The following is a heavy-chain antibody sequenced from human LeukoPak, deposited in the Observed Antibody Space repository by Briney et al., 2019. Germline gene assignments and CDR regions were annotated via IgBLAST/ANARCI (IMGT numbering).Heavy chain of an antibody. V-gene: IGHV3-23*01. Sequence: PGGSLRLSCAASGFTFSSYGMSWVRQAPGKGLEWVSAISGSGGSTYYADSVKGRFTISRDNSKNTLYLQMNSLRAEDTAVYYCAKDPRTLYYYDSSGYYVWGQGTLVTVSS. CDR2: ISGSGGST. D-gene: IGHD3-22*01. CDR1: GFTFSSYG. J-gene: IGHJ4*02. CDR3: AKDPRTLYYYDSSGYYV.